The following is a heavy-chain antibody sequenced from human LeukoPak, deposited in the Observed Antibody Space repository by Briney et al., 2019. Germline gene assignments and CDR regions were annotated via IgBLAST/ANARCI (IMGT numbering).Heavy chain of an antibody. D-gene: IGHD3-10*01. V-gene: IGHV4-34*01. CDR2: INHSGST. Sequence: SETLSLTCAVYGGSFSGYYWSWIRQPPGKGLEWIGEINHSGSTNYNPPLKSRVTISVDTSKNQFSLKLSSVTAADTAVYYCASAPRRNYYGSGSYYESGYYYYGMDVWGQGTTVTVSS. CDR1: GGSFSGYY. J-gene: IGHJ6*02. CDR3: ASAPRRNYYGSGSYYESGYYYYGMDV.